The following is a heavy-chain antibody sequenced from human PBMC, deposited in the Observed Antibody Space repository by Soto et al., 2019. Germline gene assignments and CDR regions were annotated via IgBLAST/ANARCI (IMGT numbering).Heavy chain of an antibody. CDR1: GFTFSYYN. D-gene: IGHD6-6*01. CDR2: IRSNSGNT. CDR3: ARDGESSSSYDFDY. J-gene: IGHJ4*02. V-gene: IGHV3-48*02. Sequence: GGSLRLSCAASGFTFSYYNMHWVRQAPGKGLEWISFIRSNSGNTYYADSVKGRFTISRDNAKNSLYQQMNSLRDEDTAVYYCARDGESSSSYDFDYWGQGNLVTLSS.